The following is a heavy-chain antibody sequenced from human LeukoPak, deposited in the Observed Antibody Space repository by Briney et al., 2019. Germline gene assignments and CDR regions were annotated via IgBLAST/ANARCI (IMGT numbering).Heavy chain of an antibody. CDR1: GFTVSSNY. V-gene: IGHV3-53*01. CDR2: IYSGGST. CDR3: ARAAVANTRLFAFDV. D-gene: IGHD6-19*01. J-gene: IGHJ3*01. Sequence: GGSLRLSCAASGFTVSSNYMSWVRQAPGKGLEWVSVIYSGGSTYYADSVKGRFTISRDNAKNTLYVQMNSLRAEDTAVYYCARAAVANTRLFAFDVWGQGTMVTVSS.